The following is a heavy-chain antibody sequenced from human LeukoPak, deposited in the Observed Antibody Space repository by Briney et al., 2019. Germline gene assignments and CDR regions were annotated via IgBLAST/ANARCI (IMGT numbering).Heavy chain of an antibody. CDR2: IYYSGST. V-gene: IGHV4-39*07. J-gene: IGHJ3*02. Sequence: PSETLSLTCTVSGGSISSSSYYWGWIRQPPGKGLEWIGSIYYSGSTYYNPSLKSRVTISVDTSKNQFSLKLSSVTAADTAVYYCAREKMIVVVRDAFDIWGQGTMVTVSS. CDR1: GGSISSSSYY. CDR3: AREKMIVVVRDAFDI. D-gene: IGHD3-22*01.